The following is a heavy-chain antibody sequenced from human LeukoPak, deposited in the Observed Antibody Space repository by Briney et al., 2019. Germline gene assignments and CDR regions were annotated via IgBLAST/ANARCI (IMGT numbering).Heavy chain of an antibody. V-gene: IGHV3-30*18. CDR3: AKDSGIAVVAYYYYGMDV. CDR2: ISYDGSNK. D-gene: IGHD6-19*01. J-gene: IGHJ6*02. Sequence: GRSLRLSCAASGLTFSSYGMHWVRQAPGKGLEWVAVISYDGSNKYYADSVKGRFTISRDNSKNTLYLQMNSLRAEDTAVYYCAKDSGIAVVAYYYYGMDVWGQGTTVTVSS. CDR1: GLTFSSYG.